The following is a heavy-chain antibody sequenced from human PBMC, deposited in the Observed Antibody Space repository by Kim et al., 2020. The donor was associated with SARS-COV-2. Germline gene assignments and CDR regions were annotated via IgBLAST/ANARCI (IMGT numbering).Heavy chain of an antibody. V-gene: IGHV3-30*03. J-gene: IGHJ1*01. Sequence: GGSLRLSCAASGVTFSSYGMHWVRQAPGKGPEWVAVISYDGTSKYYADSVKGRFSISRDNSKNTLFLQMNSLRAEDTAVYYCATSGGQWPFQDWGRGTLV. D-gene: IGHD6-19*01. CDR3: ATSGGQWPFQD. CDR1: GVTFSSYG. CDR2: ISYDGTSK.